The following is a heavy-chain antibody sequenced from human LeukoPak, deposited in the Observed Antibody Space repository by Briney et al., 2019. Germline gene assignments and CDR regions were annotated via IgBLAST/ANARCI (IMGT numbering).Heavy chain of an antibody. CDR1: GYSFTSYG. Sequence: ASVKVSCKASGYSFTSYGISWVRQAPGQGLEWMGWINNYNGNTNYARKFQGRVTMTTDTSTSTAYMELRSLRSDDTAVYYCAREEGSRGAFDIWGQGTMVTVSS. J-gene: IGHJ3*02. CDR2: INNYNGNT. D-gene: IGHD3-10*01. V-gene: IGHV1-18*04. CDR3: AREEGSRGAFDI.